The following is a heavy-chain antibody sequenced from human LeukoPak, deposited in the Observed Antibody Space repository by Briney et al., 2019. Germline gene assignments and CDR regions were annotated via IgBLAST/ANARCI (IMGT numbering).Heavy chain of an antibody. Sequence: ASVKVSCKGSGYTFTDYYIHWVRQAPGQGLEWMGRINPNSGGTNYAQKFQGRVTMTRDTSISTAYMELSRLRSDDTAVYYCARAHLRYFDWLLSWGQGTLVTVSS. CDR3: ARAHLRYFDWLLS. V-gene: IGHV1-2*06. CDR2: INPNSGGT. J-gene: IGHJ5*02. CDR1: GYTFTDYY. D-gene: IGHD3-9*01.